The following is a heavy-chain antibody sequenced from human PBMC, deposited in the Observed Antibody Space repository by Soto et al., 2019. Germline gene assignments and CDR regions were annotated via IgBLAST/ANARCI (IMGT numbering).Heavy chain of an antibody. CDR3: ARDAPVALGVPNSMDV. CDR1: VVSISSRYY. V-gene: IGHV4-31*03. D-gene: IGHD3-3*02. Sequence: PSVTPTLTCPSSVVSISSRYYSTWLSPPPVKGLEWIGYIYYSGNTYYNPSLKSRVSISLDTSKSQFSLKLDSVTAADTAVYYCARDAPVALGVPNSMDVWGQGTTVTVSS. CDR2: IYYSGNT. J-gene: IGHJ6*02.